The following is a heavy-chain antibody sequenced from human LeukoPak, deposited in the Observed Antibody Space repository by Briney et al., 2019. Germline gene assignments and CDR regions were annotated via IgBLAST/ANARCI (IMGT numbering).Heavy chain of an antibody. V-gene: IGHV3-7*04. Sequence: PGGSLTLSCAASGFTFSSYWMSWVRQAPGKGLEWVANIKQDGSEKYYVDSVKGRLTISRDNAKNSLYLQMNSLRAEDTAVYYCARDRGYFFGFQPYYFDYWGQGTLVTVSS. D-gene: IGHD5-18*01. J-gene: IGHJ4*02. CDR3: ARDRGYFFGFQPYYFDY. CDR2: IKQDGSEK. CDR1: GFTFSSYW.